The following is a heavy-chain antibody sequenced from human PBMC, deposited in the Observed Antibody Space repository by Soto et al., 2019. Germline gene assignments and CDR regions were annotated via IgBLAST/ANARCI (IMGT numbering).Heavy chain of an antibody. D-gene: IGHD3-10*01. J-gene: IGHJ5*02. Sequence: PGGSLRLSCAASGFTFSNYWMHWVRQAPGQGLMWVSRINTDGSRTTYADSVKGRFAISRDNGKNTVYLQINSLRAEDTAVYYCARVKSGSYDWFDPWGQGTLVTVPQ. CDR2: INTDGSRT. CDR1: GFTFSNYW. V-gene: IGHV3-74*01. CDR3: ARVKSGSYDWFDP.